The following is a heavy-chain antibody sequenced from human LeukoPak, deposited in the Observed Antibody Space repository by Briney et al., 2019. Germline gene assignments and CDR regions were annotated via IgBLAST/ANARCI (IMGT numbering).Heavy chain of an antibody. V-gene: IGHV3-30*02. D-gene: IGHD6-13*01. CDR3: ARKYSSSWYGGCNY. CDR2: IRHDGSIK. J-gene: IGHJ4*02. CDR1: GFIFSTYG. Sequence: GGSLRLSCAASGFIFSTYGMYWVRQAPGKGLEWVAFIRHDGSIKNYADSVKGRSTISRDNSKNTLYLQMNSLRAEDTAVYYCARKYSSSWYGGCNYWGQGTLVTVSS.